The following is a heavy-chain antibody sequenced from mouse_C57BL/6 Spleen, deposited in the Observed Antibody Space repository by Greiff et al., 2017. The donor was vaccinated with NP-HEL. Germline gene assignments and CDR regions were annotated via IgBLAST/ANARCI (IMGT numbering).Heavy chain of an antibody. CDR2: ISSGSSTI. D-gene: IGHD1-1*01. CDR1: GFTFSDYG. Sequence: VQLKESGGGLVKPGGSLKLSCAASGFTFSDYGMHWVRQAPEKGLEWVAYISSGSSTIYYADTVKGRFTISRDNAKNTLFLQMTSLRSEDTAMYYCARVPYYYGSSLDYWGQGTTLTVSS. CDR3: ARVPYYYGSSLDY. V-gene: IGHV5-17*01. J-gene: IGHJ2*01.